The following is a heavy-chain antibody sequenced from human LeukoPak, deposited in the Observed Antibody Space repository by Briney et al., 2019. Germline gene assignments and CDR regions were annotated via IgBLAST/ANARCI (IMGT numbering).Heavy chain of an antibody. Sequence: GGSLRLSCSASGFTFSSYGMHWVRQAPGKGLEYVSGISNKGGSTYYADSVKGRFTISRDNSKNTLHPQMSSLRADDTAVYYCVKSGTWADFDSWGQGTLVTVSS. CDR1: GFTFSSYG. J-gene: IGHJ4*02. CDR3: VKSGTWADFDS. CDR2: ISNKGGST. D-gene: IGHD1-26*01. V-gene: IGHV3-64D*09.